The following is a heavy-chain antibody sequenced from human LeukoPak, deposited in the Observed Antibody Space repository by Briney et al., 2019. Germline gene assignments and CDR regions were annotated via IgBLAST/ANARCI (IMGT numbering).Heavy chain of an antibody. V-gene: IGHV4-34*01. CDR1: GGSFSGYY. Sequence: SETLSLTCAVYGGSFSGYYWSWIRQPPGKGLEWIGYIYYSGSTYYNPSLKSRVTISVDTSKNQFSLKLSSVTAADTAVYYCARGGITMVRGVLYWGQGTLVTVSS. CDR3: ARGGITMVRGVLY. J-gene: IGHJ4*02. CDR2: IYYSGST. D-gene: IGHD3-10*01.